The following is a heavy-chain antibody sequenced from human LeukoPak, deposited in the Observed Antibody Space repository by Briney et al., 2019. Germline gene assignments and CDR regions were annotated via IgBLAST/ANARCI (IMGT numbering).Heavy chain of an antibody. Sequence: PGGSLRLSCAASGFTFSSYGMHWVRQAPGKGLEWVAFIRYDGSNKYYADSVKGRFTISRDNSKNTLYLQMNSLRADDTAVYYCARHSTGWENWFDPWGQGTLVIVSS. CDR1: GFTFSSYG. V-gene: IGHV3-30*02. D-gene: IGHD2-8*02. J-gene: IGHJ5*02. CDR3: ARHSTGWENWFDP. CDR2: IRYDGSNK.